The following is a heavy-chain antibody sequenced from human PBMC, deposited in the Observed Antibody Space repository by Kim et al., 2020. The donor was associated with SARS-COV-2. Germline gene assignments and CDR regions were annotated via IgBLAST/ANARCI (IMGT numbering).Heavy chain of an antibody. J-gene: IGHJ4*02. CDR3: ARPVVGPRPPGAFDY. Sequence: SETLSLTCTVSGGSISSSSYYWGWIRQPPGKGLEWIGSIYYSGSTYYNPSLKSRVTISVDTSKNQFSLKLSSVTAADTAVYYCARPVVGPRPPGAFDYWGQGTLVTVSS. V-gene: IGHV4-39*01. D-gene: IGHD2-15*01. CDR2: IYYSGST. CDR1: GGSISSSSYY.